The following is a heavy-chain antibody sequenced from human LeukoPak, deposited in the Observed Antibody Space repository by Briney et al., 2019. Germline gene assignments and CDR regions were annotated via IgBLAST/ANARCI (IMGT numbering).Heavy chain of an antibody. CDR2: LYSGGNT. D-gene: IGHD1-26*01. CDR3: VRTQPRSRLLDR. CDR1: EXSVSDNY. J-gene: IGHJ5*02. Sequence: GGSLRLSCAASEXSVSDNYMSWVRQAPGKGLEWVSILYSGGNTYYTDSAKGRFTISRDTSKNTLYLQMNSLRADDTAVYYCVRTQPRSRLLDRWGQGTLVTVSS. V-gene: IGHV3-53*01.